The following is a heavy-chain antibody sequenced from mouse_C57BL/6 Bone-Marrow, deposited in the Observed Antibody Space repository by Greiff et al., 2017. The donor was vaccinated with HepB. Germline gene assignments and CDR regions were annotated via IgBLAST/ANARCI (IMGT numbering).Heavy chain of an antibody. D-gene: IGHD2-4*01. V-gene: IGHV5-9*01. Sequence: EVNVVESGGGLVKPGGSLKLSCAASGFTFSSYTMSWVRQTPEKRLEWVATISGGGGNTYYPDSVKGRFTISRDNAKNTLYLQMSSLRSEDTALYYCARREITDYYAMDYWGQGTSVTVSS. CDR1: GFTFSSYT. CDR2: ISGGGGNT. J-gene: IGHJ4*01. CDR3: ARREITDYYAMDY.